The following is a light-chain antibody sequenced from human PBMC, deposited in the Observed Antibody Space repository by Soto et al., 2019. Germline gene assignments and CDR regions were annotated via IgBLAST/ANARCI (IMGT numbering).Light chain of an antibody. J-gene: IGKJ1*01. CDR2: GAS. V-gene: IGKV3-20*01. CDR3: XXXXXXXET. CDR1: QSVSFTY. Sequence: EIVLTQSPGTLSLSPGERATLSCRASQSVSFTYLAWYQHKPGQPPRLLIYGASRRATGIPDRFSGSGSGTDFTLTISXXEPXXXXXXXXXXXXXXXETFGQGTKVEIK.